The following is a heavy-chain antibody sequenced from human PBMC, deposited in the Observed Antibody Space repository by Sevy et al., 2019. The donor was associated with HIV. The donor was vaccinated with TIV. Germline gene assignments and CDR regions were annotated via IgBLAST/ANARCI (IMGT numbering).Heavy chain of an antibody. Sequence: GGSLRLSCVDSGFSFHSHAMHWVGQAPGKGLEWVAAVSYDGSNKCYTDSLKGRFVNSRDNSKNTLYLQINSLRIEDTAVYHCARDRGAPPTAILYDFDSWGQRALVTVSS. J-gene: IGHJ4*02. D-gene: IGHD5-18*01. V-gene: IGHV3-30*09. CDR1: GFSFHSHA. CDR3: ARDRGAPPTAILYDFDS. CDR2: VSYDGSNK.